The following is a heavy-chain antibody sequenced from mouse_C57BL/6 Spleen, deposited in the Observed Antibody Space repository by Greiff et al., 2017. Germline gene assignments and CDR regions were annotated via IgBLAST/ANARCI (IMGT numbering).Heavy chain of an antibody. Sequence: QVQLKESGPELVKPGASVKISCKASGYAFRSSWMNWVKQRPGKGLEWIGRIYPGDGDTNYNGKFKGKATLTADKSSSTANMQLSSLTSEDSAVYFCARERFCAMDYWGQGTSVTVSS. CDR1: GYAFRSSW. CDR2: IYPGDGDT. CDR3: ARERFCAMDY. J-gene: IGHJ4*01. V-gene: IGHV1-82*01.